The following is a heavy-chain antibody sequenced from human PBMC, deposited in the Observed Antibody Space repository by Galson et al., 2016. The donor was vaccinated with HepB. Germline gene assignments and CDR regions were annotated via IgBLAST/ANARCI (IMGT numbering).Heavy chain of an antibody. D-gene: IGHD2-21*02. CDR2: VIPMYGSP. CDR3: ARPANPSGDDPYYFDY. J-gene: IGHJ4*02. CDR1: GGRFSSFN. V-gene: IGHV1-69*13. Sequence: SVKVSCKASGGRFSSFNFYWVRQAPGQALEWMGGVIPMYGSPNYAQKFHGRVTITADESTSTTYMELSSLTSEDTAVYYCARPANPSGDDPYYFDYWGQGTLVSVSS.